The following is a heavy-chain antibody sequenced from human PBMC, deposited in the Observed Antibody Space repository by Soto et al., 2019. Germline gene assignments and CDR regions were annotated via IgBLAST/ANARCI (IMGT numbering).Heavy chain of an antibody. CDR1: GYSFTDYH. V-gene: IGHV1-2*04. J-gene: IGHJ6*02. Sequence: ASVKVSCKASGYSFTDYHIHWVRQAPGQGLEWLGRINPKSGGTSTAQKFQGWGTMTTDTSISTASMELTRLTSDDTAIYYCARGDSTDCSNGVCSFFYNHDMDVWGQGTTVTVSS. CDR3: ARGDSTDCSNGVCSFFYNHDMDV. CDR2: INPKSGGT. D-gene: IGHD2-8*01.